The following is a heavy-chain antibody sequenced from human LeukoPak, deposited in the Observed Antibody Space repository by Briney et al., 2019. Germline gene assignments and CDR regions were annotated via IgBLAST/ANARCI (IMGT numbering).Heavy chain of an antibody. J-gene: IGHJ5*02. V-gene: IGHV1-2*06. D-gene: IGHD2-2*01. CDR2: INPNSGGT. CDR1: GYIFTGYY. Sequence: ASVTVSCKASGYIFTGYYIHWVRQAPGQGLEWMGRINPNSGGTNFAQKFQGRVTMTRDTSISTAYMELSRLTSDDTAVYYCARDPWGGDIVVVPAAIHDPWGQGTLVTVPS. CDR3: ARDPWGGDIVVVPAAIHDP.